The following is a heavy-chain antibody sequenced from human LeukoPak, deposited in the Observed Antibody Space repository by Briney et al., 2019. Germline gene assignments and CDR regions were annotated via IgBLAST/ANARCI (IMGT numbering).Heavy chain of an antibody. D-gene: IGHD6-25*01. CDR3: ARLNRISGFFDY. Sequence: SETLSLTCTVSGGSISSSSYYWGWNRQPPGKGLEWIGSIYSSGSTYYNPSLKSPVTISVDTSKNRFSLKLTSVNAADTAVYYCARLNRISGFFDYWGQGTLVTVSS. CDR1: GGSISSSSYY. CDR2: IYSSGST. J-gene: IGHJ4*02. V-gene: IGHV4-39*01.